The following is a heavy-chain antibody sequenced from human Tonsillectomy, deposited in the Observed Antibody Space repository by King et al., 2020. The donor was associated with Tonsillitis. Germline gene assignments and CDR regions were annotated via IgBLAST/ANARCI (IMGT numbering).Heavy chain of an antibody. CDR1: GFTFSSFA. V-gene: IGHV3-23*04. J-gene: IGHJ6*03. CDR2: ISDSAGGT. CDR3: AKLLRSGYHLYYMDV. D-gene: IGHD3-3*01. Sequence: VQLVESGGGLVQPGGSLRLSCAASGFTFSSFAMTWVRQAPGKGLEWVSMISDSAGGTYYADSVNGRFTISRDNSKNTLYLQVNGLRAEDTAVYYCAKLLRSGYHLYYMDVWGKGTTVTVSS.